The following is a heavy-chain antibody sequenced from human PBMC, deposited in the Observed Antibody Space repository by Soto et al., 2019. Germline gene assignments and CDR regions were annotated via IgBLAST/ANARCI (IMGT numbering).Heavy chain of an antibody. Sequence: ASVKVSCKASGYTYTSDGIHWVRQAPGQRLEWMGWINAANGDTKYSPKFQGRVTITRDTSASTAYMELSSLRSEDTAVYYCVRRHVSATGIDWFGPWGQGTLVTVSS. CDR2: INAANGDT. CDR3: VRRHVSATGIDWFGP. D-gene: IGHD6-13*01. V-gene: IGHV1-3*01. J-gene: IGHJ5*02. CDR1: GYTYTSDG.